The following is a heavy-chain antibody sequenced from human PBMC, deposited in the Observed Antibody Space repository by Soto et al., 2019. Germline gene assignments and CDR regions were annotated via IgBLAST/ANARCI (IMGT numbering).Heavy chain of an antibody. CDR1: GFTFSSYA. CDR2: ISGSGGST. J-gene: IGHJ4*02. CDR3: AKPHSPVTTYKYYFDY. Sequence: PGGSLRLSCAASGFTFSSYAMSWVRQAPGKGLEWVSAISGSGGSTYYADSVKGRFTISRDNSKNTLYLQMNSLRAEDTAVYYRAKPHSPVTTYKYYFDYWGQGTLVTVSS. D-gene: IGHD4-17*01. V-gene: IGHV3-23*01.